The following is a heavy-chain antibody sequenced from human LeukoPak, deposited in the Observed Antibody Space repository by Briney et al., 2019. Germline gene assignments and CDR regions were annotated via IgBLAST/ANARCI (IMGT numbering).Heavy chain of an antibody. J-gene: IGHJ4*02. Sequence: PSETLSLTCAVYGGSFSGYYWSWIRQPPGKGLEWIGEINHSGSTNYNPSLKSRVTISVDTSKNQFSLKLSSVTAADTAVYHCARVFVNYDFWSGYSALLGYWGQGTLVTVSS. CDR3: ARVFVNYDFWSGYSALLGY. CDR2: INHSGST. V-gene: IGHV4-34*01. D-gene: IGHD3-3*01. CDR1: GGSFSGYY.